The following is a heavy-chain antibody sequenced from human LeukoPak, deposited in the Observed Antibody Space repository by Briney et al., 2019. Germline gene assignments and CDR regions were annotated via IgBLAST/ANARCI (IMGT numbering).Heavy chain of an antibody. Sequence: PGGSLRLSCAASGFIFSNYGMHWVRQAPGKGLEWVAVISYDGSYKYYVDSVKGRFTISRDNAKNSLYLQMNSLRAEDTAVYYCARVGGEMPWIQLWSTNWFDPWGQGTLVTVSS. CDR2: ISYDGSYK. CDR3: ARVGGEMPWIQLWSTNWFDP. V-gene: IGHV3-30*03. J-gene: IGHJ5*02. D-gene: IGHD5-18*01. CDR1: GFIFSNYG.